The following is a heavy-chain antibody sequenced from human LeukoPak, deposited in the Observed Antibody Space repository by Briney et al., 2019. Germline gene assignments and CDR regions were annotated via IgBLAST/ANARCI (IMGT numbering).Heavy chain of an antibody. CDR2: IYYSGST. V-gene: IGHV4-39*01. D-gene: IGHD3-22*01. Sequence: PSETLSLTCTVSGGSISSSSYYWGWIRQPPGKGLEWIGSIYYSGSTYYNPSLKSRVTISVDTSKNQFSLKLSSVTAADTAVYYCARHSPQDSSGYSPFDYWGQGTLATVSS. J-gene: IGHJ4*02. CDR1: GGSISSSSYY. CDR3: ARHSPQDSSGYSPFDY.